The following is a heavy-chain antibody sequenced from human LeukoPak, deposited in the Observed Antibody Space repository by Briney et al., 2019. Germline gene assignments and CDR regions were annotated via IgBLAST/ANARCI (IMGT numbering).Heavy chain of an antibody. CDR3: ARLILWETSNAFDI. CDR2: IKPDESRI. V-gene: IGHV3-7*03. CDR1: GPTFNRDW. D-gene: IGHD1-26*01. J-gene: IGHJ3*02. Sequence: GGSLRLSCTNSGPTFNRDWMGWLRQAPGNGLEWLAHIKPDESRIFYADSVKGRFALSRDNAKNSVHLQMNSLRAEDTAVYFCARLILWETSNAFDIWGQGTMVTVSS.